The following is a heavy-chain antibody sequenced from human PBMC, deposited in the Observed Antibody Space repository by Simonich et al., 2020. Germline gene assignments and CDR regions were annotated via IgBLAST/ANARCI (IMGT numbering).Heavy chain of an antibody. D-gene: IGHD7-27*01. CDR1: GFTFSSYW. CDR3: AREAGDLWYFDL. J-gene: IGHJ2*01. V-gene: IGHV3-74*01. Sequence: EVQLVESGGGLVQPGGSLRLSCAASGFTFSSYWMHWVRQAPGKGLVWVSRINSAGSSTSYADSVKCRFTISRDNAKNTLYLQMNSLRAEDTAVYYCAREAGDLWYFDLWGRGTLVTVSS. CDR2: INSAGSST.